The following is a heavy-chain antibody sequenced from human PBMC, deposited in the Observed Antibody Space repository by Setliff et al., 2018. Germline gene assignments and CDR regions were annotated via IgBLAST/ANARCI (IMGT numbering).Heavy chain of an antibody. D-gene: IGHD3-10*01. CDR1: GFSFNDAW. J-gene: IGHJ6*03. CDR3: TTGTNYFGSGSTSHLFYMDV. V-gene: IGHV3-15*01. CDR2: IRSKTDGGAT. Sequence: GGSLRLSCAASGFSFNDAWMNWVRQAPGKGLEWVGHIRSKTDGGATSYAAPVQGRSTISRDDSTNTLYLHMNSLTTEDTGVYYCTTGTNYFGSGSTSHLFYMDVWGKGTTVTVSS.